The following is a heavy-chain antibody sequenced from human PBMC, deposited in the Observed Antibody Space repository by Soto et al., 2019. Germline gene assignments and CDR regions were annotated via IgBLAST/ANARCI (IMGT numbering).Heavy chain of an antibody. CDR3: ARLPFQQLVIDY. CDR2: IYYSGST. D-gene: IGHD6-13*01. CDR1: GGSISSYY. Sequence: PSETLSLTCTVSGGSISSYYWSWIRQPPGKGLEWIGYIYYSGSTNYNPSLKSRVTISVDTSKNQFSLKLSSVTAADTAVYYCARLPFQQLVIDYWGQGTLVTVSS. V-gene: IGHV4-59*08. J-gene: IGHJ4*02.